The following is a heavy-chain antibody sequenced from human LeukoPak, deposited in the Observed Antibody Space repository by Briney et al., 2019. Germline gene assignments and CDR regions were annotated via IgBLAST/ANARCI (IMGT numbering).Heavy chain of an antibody. D-gene: IGHD3-22*01. CDR1: GGSISSSSYY. CDR3: ARGEYYYDSSGYL. V-gene: IGHV4-39*07. J-gene: IGHJ4*02. CDR2: IYYSGST. Sequence: SETLSLTCTVSGGSISSSSYYWGWIRQPPGKGLEWIGSIYYSGSTYYNPSLKSRITISVDTSKNQFSLKLSSVTAADTAVYYCARGEYYYDSSGYLWGQGTLVTVSS.